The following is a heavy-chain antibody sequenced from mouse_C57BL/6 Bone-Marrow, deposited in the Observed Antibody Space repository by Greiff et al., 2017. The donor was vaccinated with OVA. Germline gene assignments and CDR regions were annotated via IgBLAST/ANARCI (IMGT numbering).Heavy chain of an antibody. CDR1: GYTFTSYG. Sequence: QVQLQQSGAELARPGASVKLSCKASGYTFTSYGISWVKQRTGQGLEWIGEIYPRSGNTYYNEKFKGKATLTADKSSSTAYMELRSLTSEDSAVYFCARPYYDSDGFAYWGQGTLVTVSA. CDR3: ARPYYDSDGFAY. CDR2: IYPRSGNT. V-gene: IGHV1-81*01. J-gene: IGHJ3*01. D-gene: IGHD2-4*01.